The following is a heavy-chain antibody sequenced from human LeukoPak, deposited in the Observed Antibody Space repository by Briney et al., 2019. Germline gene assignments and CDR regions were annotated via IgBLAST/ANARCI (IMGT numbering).Heavy chain of an antibody. CDR2: INPHSGGT. CDR1: GYTFTGYY. D-gene: IGHD3-10*01. J-gene: IGHJ4*02. Sequence: GASVKVSCKASGYTFTGYYLHWVRQAPGQGLEWMGWINPHSGGTNYAQKFQGRVTMTRNTSISTAYMELSSLRSEDTAVYYCARYGSGSSYYFDYWGQGTLVTVSS. CDR3: ARYGSGSSYYFDY. V-gene: IGHV1-2*02.